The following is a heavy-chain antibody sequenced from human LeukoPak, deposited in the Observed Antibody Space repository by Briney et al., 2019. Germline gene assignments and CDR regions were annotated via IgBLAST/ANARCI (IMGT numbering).Heavy chain of an antibody. Sequence: GGSLRLSCAASGFTFSSYAMSWVRQTPGKGREWGSAISGSGGSTYYADSVQGRFTISRDNSMYTLYLQMNSLRAEDTAVYYCANTPARWLRLEAFDYWGRGTLVTVSS. J-gene: IGHJ4*02. D-gene: IGHD2-15*01. CDR2: ISGSGGST. V-gene: IGHV3-23*01. CDR3: ANTPARWLRLEAFDY. CDR1: GFTFSSYA.